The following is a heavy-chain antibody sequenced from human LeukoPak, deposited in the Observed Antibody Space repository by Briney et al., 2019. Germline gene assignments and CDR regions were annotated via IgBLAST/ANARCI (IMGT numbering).Heavy chain of an antibody. V-gene: IGHV3-7*01. D-gene: IGHD3-10*01. CDR2: IKQDGSEK. CDR3: ARGQGMVRGVAHYYYYYMDV. CDR1: GFTFSDYY. J-gene: IGHJ6*03. Sequence: GSLRLSCAASGFTFSDYYMSWVRQAPGKGLEWVANIKQDGSEKYYVDSVKGRFTISRDNAKNSLYLQMNSLRAEDTAVYYCARGQGMVRGVAHYYYYYMDVWGKGTTVTISS.